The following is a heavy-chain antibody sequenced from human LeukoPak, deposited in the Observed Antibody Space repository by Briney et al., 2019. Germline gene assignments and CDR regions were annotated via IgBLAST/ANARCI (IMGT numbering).Heavy chain of an antibody. CDR2: INHSGST. D-gene: IGHD3-3*01. Sequence: SETLSLTCTVSGGSISCSSYYWSWIRQPPGKGLEWIGEINHSGSTNYNPSLKSRVTISVDTSKNQFSLKLSSVTAADTAVYYCAREGLRFWGFDPWGQGTLVTVSS. V-gene: IGHV4-39*07. J-gene: IGHJ5*02. CDR3: AREGLRFWGFDP. CDR1: GGSISCSSYY.